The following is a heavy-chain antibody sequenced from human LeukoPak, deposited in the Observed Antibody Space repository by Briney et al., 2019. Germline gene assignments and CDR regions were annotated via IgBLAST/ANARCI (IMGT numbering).Heavy chain of an antibody. CDR3: VKRSYCSSTSCSFDY. J-gene: IGHJ4*02. CDR1: GFTFSSYA. D-gene: IGHD2-2*01. Sequence: GGSLRLSCSASGFTFSSYAMHWVRQAPGKGLEYVSAISSNGGSTYYADSVKGRFTISRDNSKNTLYLQMRSLRAEDTAVYYCVKRSYCSSTSCSFDYWGQGTLVTVSS. CDR2: ISSNGGST. V-gene: IGHV3-64D*06.